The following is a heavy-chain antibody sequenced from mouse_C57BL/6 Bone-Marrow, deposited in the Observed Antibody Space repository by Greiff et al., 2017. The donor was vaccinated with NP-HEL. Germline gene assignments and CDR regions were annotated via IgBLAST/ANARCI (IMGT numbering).Heavy chain of an antibody. CDR1: GFTFSSYG. J-gene: IGHJ3*01. CDR3: ARQWGLRRRRSWFAY. CDR2: ISSGGSYT. Sequence: EVHLVESGGDLVKPGGSLKLSCAASGFTFSSYGMSWVRQTPDKRLEWVATISSGGSYTYYPDSVKGRFTISRDNAKNTLYLQMSSLKSEDTAMYYCARQWGLRRRRSWFAYWGQGTLVTVSA. D-gene: IGHD2-4*01. V-gene: IGHV5-6*01.